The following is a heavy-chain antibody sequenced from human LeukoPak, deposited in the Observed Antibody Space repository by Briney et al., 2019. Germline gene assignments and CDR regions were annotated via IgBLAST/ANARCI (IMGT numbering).Heavy chain of an antibody. V-gene: IGHV3-23*01. CDR1: GFAFSVYA. D-gene: IGHD6-19*01. CDR3: AKPISGGLAVTADWFHP. CDR2: INANSGTT. Sequence: GGSLRLSCTASGFAFSVYAMSWLRQPPGRGLEWVSTINANSGTTSYAASVRGRFTISRDNSKNTLYLQLNTLRADDTATYYCAKPISGGLAVTADWFHPWGQGTLVVVSS. J-gene: IGHJ5*01.